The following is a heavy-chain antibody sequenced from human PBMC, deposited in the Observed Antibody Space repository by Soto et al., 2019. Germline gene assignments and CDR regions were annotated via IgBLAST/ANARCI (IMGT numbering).Heavy chain of an antibody. V-gene: IGHV5-51*01. CDR3: ARLEPGNYYYMDV. CDR2: IYPGDSDT. Sequence: PGESLKISCKGSGYSFRSYWIGWVRQTAGKGLEWMGIIYPGDSDTRYRPSFQGQVTISADKSISTAYLQWSSLKASDTAMYYCARLEPGNYYYMDVWGKGTTVTVSS. CDR1: GYSFRSYW. J-gene: IGHJ6*03.